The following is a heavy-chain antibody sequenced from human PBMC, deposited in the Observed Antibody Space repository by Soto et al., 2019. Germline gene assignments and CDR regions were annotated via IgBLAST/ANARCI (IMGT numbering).Heavy chain of an antibody. CDR1: GFTLSPYG. CDR2: ISYDGSLQ. Sequence: QVQLVESGGGVVQPGKSPRLSCAASGFTLSPYGMHWVRQAPGKGLDWVAVISYDGSLQFYANSVKGRFTISRDNSKNTVYLQMNSLRPEDTAVYYCAKDARHQRNSDFVPWVLWGHGTMVTVS. V-gene: IGHV3-30*18. CDR3: AKDARHQRNSDFVPWVL. D-gene: IGHD6-6*01. J-gene: IGHJ3*01.